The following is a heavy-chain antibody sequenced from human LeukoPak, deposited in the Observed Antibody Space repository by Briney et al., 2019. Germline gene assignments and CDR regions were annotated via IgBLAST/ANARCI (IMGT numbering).Heavy chain of an antibody. CDR2: IYYSGST. CDR3: ARHGNWDPFDY. J-gene: IGHJ4*02. Sequence: SETLSLTCTVSGDSINSSDYYWAWIRQPPGEGLEWIGTIYYSGSTYYDSFLKSRLTISVDSSKNQFSLKMISVTAADTGVYYCARHGNWDPFDYWGEGALVTVSS. V-gene: IGHV4-39*01. D-gene: IGHD7-27*01. CDR1: GDSINSSDYY.